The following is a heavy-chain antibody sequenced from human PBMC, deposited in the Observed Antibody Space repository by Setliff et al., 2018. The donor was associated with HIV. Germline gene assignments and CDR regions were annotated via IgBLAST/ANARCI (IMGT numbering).Heavy chain of an antibody. V-gene: IGHV4-31*01. CDR1: GGSISSGDYY. D-gene: IGHD3-22*01. J-gene: IGHJ4*02. CDR2: IYHSGST. Sequence: PSETLSLTCTVSGGSISSGDYYWSWIRQHPGKGLEWIGYIYHSGSTYYNPSLESLVTISVDTSKNQFSLKLTSVTAADTAVYFCARDDDKLFDYWGQGALVTVSS. CDR3: ARDDDKLFDY.